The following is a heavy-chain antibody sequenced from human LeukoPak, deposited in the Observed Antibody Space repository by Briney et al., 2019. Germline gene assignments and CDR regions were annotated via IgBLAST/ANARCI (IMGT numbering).Heavy chain of an antibody. Sequence: GGSLRLSCAASGFTFSSYGMHWVRQAPGKGLEWVAVISYDGSNKYYADSVKGRFTISRDNSKNTLYLQMKSLRAEDTAVYYCAKDAGSSSWYLFDYWGQGTLVTVSS. CDR3: AKDAGSSSWYLFDY. CDR2: ISYDGSNK. J-gene: IGHJ4*02. D-gene: IGHD6-13*01. V-gene: IGHV3-30*18. CDR1: GFTFSSYG.